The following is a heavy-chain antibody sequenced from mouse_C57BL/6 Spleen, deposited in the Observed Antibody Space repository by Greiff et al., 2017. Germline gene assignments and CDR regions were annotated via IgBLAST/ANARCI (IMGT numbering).Heavy chain of an antibody. Sequence: VQLQQPGTELVKPGASVKLSCKASGYTFTSYWMHWVKQRPGQGLEWIGNINPSNGGTNYNEKFNSKATLTVDKSSSTAYMQLSSLTSEDSAVYYCAVDSSGYDYFDYWGQGTTLTVSS. V-gene: IGHV1-53*01. J-gene: IGHJ2*01. CDR3: AVDSSGYDYFDY. CDR2: INPSNGGT. CDR1: GYTFTSYW. D-gene: IGHD3-2*02.